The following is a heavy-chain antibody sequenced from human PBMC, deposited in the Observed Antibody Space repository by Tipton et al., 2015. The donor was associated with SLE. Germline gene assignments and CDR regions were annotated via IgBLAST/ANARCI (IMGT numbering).Heavy chain of an antibody. CDR3: VVCSPSSCSYFDY. CDR2: IYASGNT. D-gene: IGHD2-2*01. Sequence: LRLSCTVSGGSVSSGSYYWNWIRQPAGKGLEWIGRIYASGNTDYNPSLKSRVTVSVDTSKNQFSLKLISVTAADTAVYYCVVCSPSSCSYFDYWGQGRLVTVSS. CDR1: GGSVSSGSYY. V-gene: IGHV4-61*02. J-gene: IGHJ4*02.